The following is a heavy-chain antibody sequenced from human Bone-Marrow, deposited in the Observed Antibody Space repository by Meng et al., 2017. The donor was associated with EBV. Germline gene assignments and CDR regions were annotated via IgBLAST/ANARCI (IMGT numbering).Heavy chain of an antibody. CDR2: FIPILGTP. J-gene: IGHJ4*02. CDR1: GGAFSNSA. Sequence: GRVGQSGAEVKRPGSSVKVSCKASGGAFSNSAISWVRQAPGQGLEWMGGFIPILGTPNYAQKYQDRVTITADESTSTAYMELSGLRSEDTAVYYCARESGRGYTPDFWGQGTLVTVSS. V-gene: IGHV1-69*01. D-gene: IGHD3-10*01. CDR3: ARESGRGYTPDF.